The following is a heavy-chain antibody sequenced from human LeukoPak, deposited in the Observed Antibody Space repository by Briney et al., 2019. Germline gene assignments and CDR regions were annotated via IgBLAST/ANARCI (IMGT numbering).Heavy chain of an antibody. D-gene: IGHD2-2*01. CDR1: GGTFSSYA. Sequence: SVKVSCKASGGTFSSYAISWVRQAPGQGLEWMGGIIPIFGTANYAQKFQGRVTITTDESTSTAYMELSSLRSDDTAVYYCARGARYCSSTSCYRLDYWGQGTLVTVSS. V-gene: IGHV1-69*05. CDR2: IIPIFGTA. J-gene: IGHJ4*02. CDR3: ARGARYCSSTSCYRLDY.